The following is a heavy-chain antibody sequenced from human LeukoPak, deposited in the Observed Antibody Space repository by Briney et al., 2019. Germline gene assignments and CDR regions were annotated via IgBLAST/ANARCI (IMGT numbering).Heavy chain of an antibody. CDR2: IYPGDSDT. Sequence: LGESLKISCKGSGYIFTSYWIGWVRQMPGKGLEWLGIIYPGDSDTRYNPSFQGQVTISADKSITTAYLQWSSLKASDTAMYYCARTNLGSSGYDPLNHRAFHYWGQGTLVTVSS. D-gene: IGHD5-12*01. CDR1: GYIFTSYW. J-gene: IGHJ4*02. CDR3: ARTNLGSSGYDPLNHRAFHY. V-gene: IGHV5-51*01.